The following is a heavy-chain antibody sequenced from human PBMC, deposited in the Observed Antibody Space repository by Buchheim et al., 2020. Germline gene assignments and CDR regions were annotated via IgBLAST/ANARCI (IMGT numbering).Heavy chain of an antibody. CDR3: AKDKGYYDSSGYSDYFDY. CDR1: GFTFSSYA. CDR2: ISGSGGST. Sequence: EVQLLESGGGLVQPGGSLRLSCAASGFTFSSYAMSWVRQAPGKGLEWVSAISGSGGSTYYADSVKGRFTISRDHSKNTLYLQMNSLRAEDTAVYYCAKDKGYYDSSGYSDYFDYWGQGTL. D-gene: IGHD3-22*01. J-gene: IGHJ4*02. V-gene: IGHV3-23*01.